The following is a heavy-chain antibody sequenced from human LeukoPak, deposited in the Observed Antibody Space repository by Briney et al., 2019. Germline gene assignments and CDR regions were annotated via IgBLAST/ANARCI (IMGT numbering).Heavy chain of an antibody. Sequence: GGSLRLSCAASGFTFSSYGMHWVRQAPGKGLEWVAVIWYDGSNKYYADSVKGRFTISRDNSKNTLYLQMNSLRAEDTAVYYCARAYDSSDIFDYWGQGTLVTVSS. CDR2: IWYDGSNK. CDR1: GFTFSSYG. CDR3: ARAYDSSDIFDY. D-gene: IGHD3-22*01. J-gene: IGHJ4*02. V-gene: IGHV3-33*01.